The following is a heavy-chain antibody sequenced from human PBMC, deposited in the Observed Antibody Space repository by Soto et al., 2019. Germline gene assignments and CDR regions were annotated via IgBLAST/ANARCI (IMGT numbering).Heavy chain of an antibody. CDR3: AGGYSYGYVAYYYYGMDV. J-gene: IGHJ6*02. CDR1: GGTFSSYA. V-gene: IGHV1-69*13. D-gene: IGHD5-18*01. CDR2: IIPIFGTA. Sequence: AASVKVSCKASGGTFSSYAISWVRQAPSQVFEWMGGIIPIFGTANYAQKFQGRVTITADESTSTAYMELSSLRSEDTAVYYCAGGYSYGYVAYYYYGMDVWGQGTTVTV.